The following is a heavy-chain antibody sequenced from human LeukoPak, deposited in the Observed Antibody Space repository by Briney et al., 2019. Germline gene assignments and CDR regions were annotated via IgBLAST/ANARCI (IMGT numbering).Heavy chain of an antibody. V-gene: IGHV3-48*03. Sequence: PGGSLRLSCAASGFTFSSYEMNWVRQAPGKGLEWVSYISSSGSTIYYADSLKGRFTIPRDNAKNSLYLQMSSLRAEDTAVYYCAELGITMIGGVWGKGTTVTISS. CDR3: AELGITMIGGV. J-gene: IGHJ6*04. D-gene: IGHD3-10*02. CDR2: ISSSGSTI. CDR1: GFTFSSYE.